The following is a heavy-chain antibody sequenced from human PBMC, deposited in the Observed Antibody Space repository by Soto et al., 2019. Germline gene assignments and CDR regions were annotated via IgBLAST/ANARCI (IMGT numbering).Heavy chain of an antibody. Sequence: EVQLLESGGGLVQPGGSLRISCAASGFTFSSYAMSWVHQAPGKGLEWVSAISGSGGSTYYADSVKGRFTISRDNSKNTLYLQMNSLRAEDTAVYYCAKAWASGSYFDYWGQGTLVTVSS. D-gene: IGHD1-26*01. V-gene: IGHV3-23*01. CDR3: AKAWASGSYFDY. CDR1: GFTFSSYA. CDR2: ISGSGGST. J-gene: IGHJ4*02.